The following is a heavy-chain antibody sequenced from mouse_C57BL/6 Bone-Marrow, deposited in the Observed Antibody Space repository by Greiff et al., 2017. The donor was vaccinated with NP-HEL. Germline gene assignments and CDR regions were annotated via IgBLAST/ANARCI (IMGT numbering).Heavy chain of an antibody. J-gene: IGHJ4*01. CDR2: IYPSSGNT. Sequence: QVQLKQSGAELARPGASVKLSCKASGYTFTSYGISWVKQRTGQGLEWIGEIYPSSGNTYYNEKFKGKATLTADKSSSTAYMELRSLTSEDSAVYFCAKLARYYGNYDYYAMDYWGQGTSVTVSS. CDR1: GYTFTSYG. V-gene: IGHV1-81*01. D-gene: IGHD2-1*01. CDR3: AKLARYYGNYDYYAMDY.